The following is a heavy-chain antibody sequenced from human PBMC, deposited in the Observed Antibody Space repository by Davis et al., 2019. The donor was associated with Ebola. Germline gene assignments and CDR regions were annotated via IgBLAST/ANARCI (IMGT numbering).Heavy chain of an antibody. D-gene: IGHD5-18*01. Sequence: SETLSLTCTVSGGSVSSGSYYWSWIRQPPGKGLEWIGYIYYSWSTNYNPSLTSRVTIPVDTSKNQFSLKLSPVTAADTAVYYCARAERGYSYGYWGQGTLVTVSS. V-gene: IGHV4-61*01. J-gene: IGHJ4*02. CDR3: ARAERGYSYGY. CDR2: IYYSWST. CDR1: GGSVSSGSYY.